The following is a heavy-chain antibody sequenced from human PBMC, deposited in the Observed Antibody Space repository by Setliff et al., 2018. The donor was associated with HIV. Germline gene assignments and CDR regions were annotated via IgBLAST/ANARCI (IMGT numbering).Heavy chain of an antibody. D-gene: IGHD6-13*01. CDR1: GFTVSSNY. CDR3: ATDSPSFY. J-gene: IGHJ4*02. Sequence: GGSLRLSCAASGFTVSSNYMSWVRQAPGKGLEWVSVIYIDGSTYYADSVRGRFTISRDNYKNTLYLQMKSLRAEDTAVYYCATDSPSFYWGQGTLVTVSS. CDR2: IYIDGST. V-gene: IGHV3-66*02.